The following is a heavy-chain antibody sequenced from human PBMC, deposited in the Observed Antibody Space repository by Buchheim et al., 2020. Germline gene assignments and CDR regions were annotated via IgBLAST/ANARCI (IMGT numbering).Heavy chain of an antibody. CDR3: ARDPRGYCSGGSCYPLDY. V-gene: IGHV1-46*01. D-gene: IGHD2-15*01. Sequence: QVQLVQSGAEVKKPGASVKVSCKASGYTFTSYYMHWVRQAPGQGLEWMGIINPSGGSTSYAQKFQGRVTMTRDTSTSPVYMELSSLRSEDTAMYYCARDPRGYCSGGSCYPLDYWGQGTL. CDR2: INPSGGST. J-gene: IGHJ4*02. CDR1: GYTFTSYY.